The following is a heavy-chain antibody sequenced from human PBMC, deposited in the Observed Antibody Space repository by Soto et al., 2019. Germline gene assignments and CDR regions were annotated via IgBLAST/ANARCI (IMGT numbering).Heavy chain of an antibody. V-gene: IGHV3-30*18. Sequence: QVQLVESGGGVVQPGRSLRLSCADSGFSFSSYGMHWVRQAPGKGLEWVAVISYDVTNKYYADSVKGRFTISRDNSKNTLYLQMNSLRAEDTVVYYCAKDLRIAVAGTDYFDSWGQGTLVTVSS. J-gene: IGHJ4*02. CDR2: ISYDVTNK. CDR3: AKDLRIAVAGTDYFDS. D-gene: IGHD6-19*01. CDR1: GFSFSSYG.